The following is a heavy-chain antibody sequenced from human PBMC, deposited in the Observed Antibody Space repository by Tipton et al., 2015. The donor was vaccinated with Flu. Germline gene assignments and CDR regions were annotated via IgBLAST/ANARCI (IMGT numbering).Heavy chain of an antibody. Sequence: QLVQSGAEVKKPGASVKVSCKASGYTFTGYYMHWVRQAPGQGLEWMGWINPNSGGTNYAQKFQGWVTMTRDTSISTAYMELSRLRSDDTAVYYCARDIVVVPAAIEPVELTNYPYGMDVWGQGTTVTVSS. J-gene: IGHJ6*02. CDR1: GYTFTGYY. V-gene: IGHV1-2*04. D-gene: IGHD2-2*01. CDR2: INPNSGGT. CDR3: ARDIVVVPAAIEPVELTNYPYGMDV.